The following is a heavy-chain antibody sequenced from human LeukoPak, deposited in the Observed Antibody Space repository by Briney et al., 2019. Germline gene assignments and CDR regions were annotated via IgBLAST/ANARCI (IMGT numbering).Heavy chain of an antibody. CDR2: TSGSGGST. CDR3: AKDSERLWLKYYFDY. J-gene: IGHJ4*02. CDR1: GFTFSSYA. Sequence: GGSLRLSCAASGFTFSSYAMSWVRQAPGKGLEWVSATSGSGGSTYYADSVKGRFTISRDNSKNTLYLQMNSLRAEDTAVYYCAKDSERLWLKYYFDYWGQGTLVTVSS. D-gene: IGHD5-18*01. V-gene: IGHV3-23*01.